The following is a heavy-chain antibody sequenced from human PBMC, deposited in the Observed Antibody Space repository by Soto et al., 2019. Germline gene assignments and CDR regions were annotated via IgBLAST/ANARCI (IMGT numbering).Heavy chain of an antibody. CDR3: VKGEYYYDSSGYYPFDY. Sequence: ASVKVSCKASGYTFTSYAMHWVRQAPGKGLEYVSSISTNGGSTDYADSVKGRFTISRDNSKNTVYLQMSSLRVEDTAVYYCVKGEYYYDSSGYYPFDYWGQGTLVTVSS. J-gene: IGHJ4*02. D-gene: IGHD3-22*01. CDR2: ISTNGGST. CDR1: GYTFTSYA. V-gene: IGHV3-64D*06.